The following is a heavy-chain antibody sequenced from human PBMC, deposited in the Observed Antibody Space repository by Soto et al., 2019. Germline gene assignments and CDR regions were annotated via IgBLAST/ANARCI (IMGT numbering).Heavy chain of an antibody. J-gene: IGHJ4*01. CDR2: IWYDGSDK. D-gene: IGHD6-19*01. CDR3: ARDRYSSGWYDLDY. CDR1: GFTFSSYG. Sequence: QVQLVESGGGVVQPGRSLRLSCAASGFTFSSYGMHWVRQAPGKGLEWVSVIWYDGSDKYYADSVKGRFTISRDNSKNTLYLQMNSLRAEDTAVYYCARDRYSSGWYDLDYWGHGTLVTVSS. V-gene: IGHV3-33*01.